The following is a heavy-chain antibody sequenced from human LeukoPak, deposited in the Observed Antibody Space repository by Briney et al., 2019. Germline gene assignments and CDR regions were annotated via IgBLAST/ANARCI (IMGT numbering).Heavy chain of an antibody. Sequence: SETLSLTCAVYGGSFSGYYWSWIRQPPGKGLEWIGEINHSGSTNYNPSLKSRVTISVDTSKNQFSLKLSSVTAADTAVYYCARGPWASFDYWGQGTLVTVSS. CDR2: INHSGST. D-gene: IGHD3-16*01. J-gene: IGHJ4*02. V-gene: IGHV4-34*01. CDR1: GGSFSGYY. CDR3: ARGPWASFDY.